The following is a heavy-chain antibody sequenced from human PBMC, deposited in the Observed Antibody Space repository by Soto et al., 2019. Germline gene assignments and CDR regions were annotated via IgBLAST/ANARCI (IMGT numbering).Heavy chain of an antibody. V-gene: IGHV3-49*04. J-gene: IGHJ6*02. CDR1: GFTFGDYA. D-gene: IGHD3-3*01. Sequence: GGSLRLSCTASGFTFGDYAMSWVRQAPGKGLEWVGFIRSKAYGGTTEYAASVKGRFTISRDDSKSIAYLQMNSLKTEDTAVYYCTPQPPITIFGVVPNFFYYYGMDVWGQGTTVTVSS. CDR2: IRSKAYGGTT. CDR3: TPQPPITIFGVVPNFFYYYGMDV.